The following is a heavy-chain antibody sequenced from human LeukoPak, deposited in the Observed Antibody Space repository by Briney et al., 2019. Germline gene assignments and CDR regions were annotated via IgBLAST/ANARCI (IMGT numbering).Heavy chain of an antibody. J-gene: IGHJ4*02. CDR1: GFTFSSYS. D-gene: IGHD3-16*01. Sequence: GGSLRLSCAASGFTFSSYSMNWVRQAPGKGLEWVSYISSFSGTINYADSVKGRSTISRDNAKNSLYLQMNSLRAEDTAVYYCARDQGGVGYWGQGTLVTVSS. CDR3: ARDQGGVGY. CDR2: ISSFSGTI. V-gene: IGHV3-48*01.